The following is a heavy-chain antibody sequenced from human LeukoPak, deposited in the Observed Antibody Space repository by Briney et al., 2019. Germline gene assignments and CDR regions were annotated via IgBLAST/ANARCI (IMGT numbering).Heavy chain of an antibody. D-gene: IGHD5-18*01. CDR2: IYYSGST. Sequence: PETLSPTCTVSGGSISSYYWSWIRQPPGKGLEWIGYIYYSGSTNYNPSLKSRVTISVDTSKNQFSLKLSSVTAADTAVYYCARARGYSYGHNFDYWGQGTLVTVSS. CDR1: GGSISSYY. CDR3: ARARGYSYGHNFDY. J-gene: IGHJ4*02. V-gene: IGHV4-59*01.